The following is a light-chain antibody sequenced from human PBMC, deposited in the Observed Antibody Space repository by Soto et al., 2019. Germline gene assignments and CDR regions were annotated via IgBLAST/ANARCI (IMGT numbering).Light chain of an antibody. Sequence: SYALTHPHSVSLSQGQTPRGTCSGDKLGDKYACWYQQKPGQSTVLVNYQDNKRPSRIPERFSGSNSGNTATMTISGTQAMDEADYYCQAWDSSTGVFGTGTKVTVL. CDR1: KLGDKY. CDR3: QAWDSSTGV. CDR2: QDN. V-gene: IGLV3-1*01. J-gene: IGLJ1*01.